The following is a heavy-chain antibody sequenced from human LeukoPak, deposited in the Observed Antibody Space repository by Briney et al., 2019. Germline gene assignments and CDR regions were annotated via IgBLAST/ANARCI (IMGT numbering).Heavy chain of an antibody. J-gene: IGHJ5*02. CDR3: ARHSGDWFDP. CDR1: GGSISSYY. D-gene: IGHD3-10*01. CDR2: IYYSGST. V-gene: IGHV4-59*08. Sequence: SETLSLTCTVSGGSISSYYWSWIRQPPGKGLEWIGYIYYSGSTNYNPSLKSRVTISVDTSKNQFSLKLSSVTAADTAVYYCARHSGDWFDPWGQGTLSPSPQ.